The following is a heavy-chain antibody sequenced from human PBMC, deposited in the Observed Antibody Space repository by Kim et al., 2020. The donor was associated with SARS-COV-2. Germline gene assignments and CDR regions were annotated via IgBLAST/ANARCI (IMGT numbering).Heavy chain of an antibody. V-gene: IGHV4-31*02. D-gene: IGHD3-16*01. J-gene: IGHJ5*02. CDR3: ARDIDRQSLGNWFDP. Sequence: PSLKSRVTISVDTSKNQFSLKLSSVTAADTAVYYCARDIDRQSLGNWFDPWGQGTLVTVSS.